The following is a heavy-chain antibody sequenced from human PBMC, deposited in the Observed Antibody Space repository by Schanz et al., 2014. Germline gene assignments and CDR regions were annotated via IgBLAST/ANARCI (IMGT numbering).Heavy chain of an antibody. J-gene: IGHJ4*02. CDR2: ISGTTTYT. CDR3: ARDRGYCSGGSCLTFDY. Sequence: EVKLVESGGGAVRPGGSLRLSCAASGFTLSSYWMHWVRQVPGKGLEWVSYISGTTTYTNYADSVKGRFTISRDNAKNTLYLQMNTLRAEDTAVYYCARDRGYCSGGSCLTFDYWGQGTLVTVSS. D-gene: IGHD2-15*01. V-gene: IGHV3-21*05. CDR1: GFTLSSYW.